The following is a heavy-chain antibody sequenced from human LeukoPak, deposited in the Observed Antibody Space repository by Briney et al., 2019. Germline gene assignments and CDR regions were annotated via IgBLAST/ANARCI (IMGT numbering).Heavy chain of an antibody. Sequence: ASVKVSCKASGYTFIGYYLHWVRQAPGQGLEWMGWINPTSGGTNYAQKFQDRVTMTRDTSINTAYMELSRQTSDDTAVYYCARLVGLSTTASYWGQGTLVIVSS. CDR1: GYTFIGYY. J-gene: IGHJ4*02. D-gene: IGHD5/OR15-5a*01. CDR3: ARLVGLSTTASY. V-gene: IGHV1-2*02. CDR2: INPTSGGT.